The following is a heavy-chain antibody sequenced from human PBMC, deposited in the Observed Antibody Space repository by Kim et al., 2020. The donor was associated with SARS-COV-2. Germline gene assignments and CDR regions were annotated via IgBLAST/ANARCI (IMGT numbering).Heavy chain of an antibody. D-gene: IGHD6-19*01. J-gene: IGHJ6*02. CDR3: AGGIAVAGAYYYYGMDV. Sequence: KGRFTISRDNAKNSLYLQMVSLRAEDTAVYYCAGGIAVAGAYYYYGMDVWGQGTTVTVSS. V-gene: IGHV3-11*06.